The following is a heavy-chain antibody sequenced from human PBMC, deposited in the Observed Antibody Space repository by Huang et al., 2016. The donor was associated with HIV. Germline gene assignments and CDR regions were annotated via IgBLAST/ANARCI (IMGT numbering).Heavy chain of an antibody. CDR1: TSHFGSYW. CDR2: IKKDETEK. CDR3: ATKTAGMDI. J-gene: IGHJ6*02. Sequence: VESGGRPVQPGGSLRLSGVGSTSHFGSYWMSWVRQPPGKGLEWVANIKKDETEKYYVDSVKGRFNISRDNAKKVLFLEMDALRVEDTAIYFCATKTAGMDIWGQGTTVIVSS. V-gene: IGHV3-7*01.